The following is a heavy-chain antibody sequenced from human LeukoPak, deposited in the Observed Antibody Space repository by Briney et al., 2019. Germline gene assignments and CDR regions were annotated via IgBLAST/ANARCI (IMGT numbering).Heavy chain of an antibody. CDR3: AKAGELVRFFHMDV. D-gene: IGHD1-26*01. CDR1: GFTFNTYN. CDR2: ITSSSSYI. J-gene: IGHJ6*03. V-gene: IGHV3-21*06. Sequence: GGSLRLSCAASGFTFNTYNMNWVRQAPGKGLEWVSSITSSSSYIYYADSVKGRFTISRDNANNSLYLQINNLRVEDTAVYYCAKAGELVRFFHMDVWGRGTTVTVSS.